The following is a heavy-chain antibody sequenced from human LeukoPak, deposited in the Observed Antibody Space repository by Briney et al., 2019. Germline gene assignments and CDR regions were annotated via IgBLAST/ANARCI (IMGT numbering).Heavy chain of an antibody. V-gene: IGHV1-8*01. J-gene: IGHJ4*02. CDR2: MNPNSGNT. Sequence: ASVKVSCKASGYTFTSYDINWVRQAPGQGLEWMGWMNPNSGNTGYAQKFQGRVTMTRNTSISTAYMELSSLRSEDTAVYYCARSYGSGSYYTVFPVYYFDYWGQGTLVTVSS. CDR1: GYTFTSYD. CDR3: ARSYGSGSYYTVFPVYYFDY. D-gene: IGHD3-10*01.